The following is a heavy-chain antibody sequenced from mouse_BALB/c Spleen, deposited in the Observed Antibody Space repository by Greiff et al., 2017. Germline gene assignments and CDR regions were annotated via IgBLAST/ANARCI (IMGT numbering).Heavy chain of an antibody. CDR1: GFTFSSYA. CDR2: ISNGGGST. V-gene: IGHV5-12-2*01. D-gene: IGHD2-4*01. CDR3: ARQGRLRPYYAMDY. Sequence: EVHLVESGGGLVKPGGSLKLSCAASGFTFSSYAMSWVRQTPEKRLEWVASISNGGGSTYYPDTVKGRFTISRDNAKNTLYLQMSSLKSEDTAMYYCARQGRLRPYYAMDYWGQGTSVTVSS. J-gene: IGHJ4*01.